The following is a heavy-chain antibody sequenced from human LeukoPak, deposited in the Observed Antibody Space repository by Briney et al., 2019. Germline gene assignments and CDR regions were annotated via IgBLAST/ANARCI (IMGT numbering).Heavy chain of an antibody. D-gene: IGHD4-17*01. CDR2: IIPIFGTA. Sequence: SVKVSCKASGGTFSSYAISWVRQAPGQGLEWMGGIIPIFGTANYAQKFQGRVTITTDESTSTAYMELSSLRSEDTAVYYCARPLTDYGDPLFPFDAFDIWGQGTMVTVSS. CDR1: GGTFSSYA. CDR3: ARPLTDYGDPLFPFDAFDI. J-gene: IGHJ3*02. V-gene: IGHV1-69*05.